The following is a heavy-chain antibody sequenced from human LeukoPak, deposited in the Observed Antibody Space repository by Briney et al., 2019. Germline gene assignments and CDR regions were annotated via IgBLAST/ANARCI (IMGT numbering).Heavy chain of an antibody. CDR1: GYTFTGYY. D-gene: IGHD1-26*01. Sequence: GASVKVSCKASGYTFTGYYMHWVRQAPGPGLEWMGWINPNSGGTNYAQKFQGRVTMTWDTSISTAYMELSMLRSDATAVYSCARDPQRELLYVPSSVGMDGWGQGTTVTVSS. CDR3: ARDPQRELLYVPSSVGMDG. V-gene: IGHV1-2*02. CDR2: INPNSGGT. J-gene: IGHJ6*02.